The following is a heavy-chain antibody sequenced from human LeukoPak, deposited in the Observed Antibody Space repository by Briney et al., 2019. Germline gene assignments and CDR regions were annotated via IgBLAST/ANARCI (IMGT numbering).Heavy chain of an antibody. CDR3: AKDIESVPRGPNDY. J-gene: IGHJ4*02. CDR2: ISWNSGSR. D-gene: IGHD5-12*01. Sequence: GGSLRLSCAASGFTFNDYAMHWVRQAPGKGLEWVSGISWNSGSRGYADSVKGRFTISRDNAKNSLYLQMNSLRAEDTALYYCAKDIESVPRGPNDYWGQGTLVTVSS. CDR1: GFTFNDYA. V-gene: IGHV3-9*01.